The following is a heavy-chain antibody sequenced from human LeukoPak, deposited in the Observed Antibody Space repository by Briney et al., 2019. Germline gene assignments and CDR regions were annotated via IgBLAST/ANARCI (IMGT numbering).Heavy chain of an antibody. D-gene: IGHD2-2*02. CDR2: ISWNSGSI. V-gene: IGHV3-9*01. CDR1: GFIFNNYA. CDR3: AKEKPRHYTRGPNPDSLH. Sequence: PGGSLRLSCAGSGFIFNNYAMHWVRQPPGKGLEWVSGISWNSGSIDYADSVKGRFTISRDNAKNSLYLQMNSLRVEDTAFYYCAKEKPRHYTRGPNPDSLHWGQGALVTVSS. J-gene: IGHJ4*02.